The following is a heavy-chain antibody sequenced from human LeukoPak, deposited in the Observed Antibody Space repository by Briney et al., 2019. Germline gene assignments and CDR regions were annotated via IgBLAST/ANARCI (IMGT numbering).Heavy chain of an antibody. CDR3: ARRVSTLDYDFWSGSMGV. J-gene: IGHJ6*03. D-gene: IGHD3-3*01. V-gene: IGHV5-51*01. CDR1: GYSFTSYW. Sequence: GESLKISCKGSGYSFTSYWIGWVRQMPGKGLEWMGIIYPGDSDTRYSPSFQGQVTISADKSISTAYLQWSSLKASDTAMYYCARRVSTLDYDFWSGSMGVWGKGTTVTVSS. CDR2: IYPGDSDT.